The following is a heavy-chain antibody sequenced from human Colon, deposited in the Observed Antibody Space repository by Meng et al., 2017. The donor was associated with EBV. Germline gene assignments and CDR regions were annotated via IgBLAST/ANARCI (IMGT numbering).Heavy chain of an antibody. D-gene: IGHD4-17*01. V-gene: IGHV4-34*01. CDR3: ARRTTVNLRSFDS. J-gene: IGHJ4*02. CDR1: GGCFSGYY. Sequence: QAQIQQWGAGLLKPSETLSLTCAVSGGCFSGYYWSWIRQAPGKGLEWIGEINHSGSTKFNPSLESRVSISVDTSENQVSLKLTSVTAADTAVYYCARRTTVNLRSFDSWGQGTLVTVSS. CDR2: INHSGST.